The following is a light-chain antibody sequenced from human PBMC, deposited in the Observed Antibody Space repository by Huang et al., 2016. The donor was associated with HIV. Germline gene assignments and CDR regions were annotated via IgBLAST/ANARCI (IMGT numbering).Light chain of an antibody. CDR3: QQYNNWPYT. CDR2: GAS. J-gene: IGKJ2*01. V-gene: IGKV3-15*01. Sequence: DTVMTQTPATLSVSPGARATLSFRASQSVGSKLAWFQQKPGQAPRLLLHGASTRATGIPARFSGSGAGTEFTLTISSLQSEDFAVYYCQQYNNWPYTFGQGTKLEIK. CDR1: QSVGSK.